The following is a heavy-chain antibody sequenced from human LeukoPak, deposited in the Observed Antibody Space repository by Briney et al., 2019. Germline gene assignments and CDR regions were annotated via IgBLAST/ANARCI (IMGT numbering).Heavy chain of an antibody. V-gene: IGHV1-69*13. Sequence: ASVKVSRKASGYTFTSYGISWVRQAPGQGLEWMGGIIPIFGTANYAQKFQGRVTITADESTSTAYMELSSLRSEDTAVYYCARKISYNYYYFDYWGQGTLVTVSS. J-gene: IGHJ4*02. CDR3: ARKISYNYYYFDY. CDR1: GYTFTSYG. D-gene: IGHD1-1*01. CDR2: IIPIFGTA.